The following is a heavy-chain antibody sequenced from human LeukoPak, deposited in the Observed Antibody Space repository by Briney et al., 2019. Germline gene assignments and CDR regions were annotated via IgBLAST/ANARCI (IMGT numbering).Heavy chain of an antibody. CDR3: ARDSASSGYMNAFDI. D-gene: IGHD3-22*01. CDR1: GGSVSSSGYY. V-gene: IGHV4-61*08. J-gene: IGHJ3*02. Sequence: SKTLSLTCTVSGGSVSSSGYYWSWVRQPPGKGLEYIGYIYYSGSTNYNPSLKSRVTMSVDTSKNQFSLKLSSVTAADTAVYYCARDSASSGYMNAFDIWGQGTMVTVSS. CDR2: IYYSGST.